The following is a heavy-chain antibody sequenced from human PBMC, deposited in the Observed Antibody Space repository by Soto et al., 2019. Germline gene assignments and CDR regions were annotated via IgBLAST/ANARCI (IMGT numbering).Heavy chain of an antibody. V-gene: IGHV3-23*01. Sequence: EVQLLESGGGLVQPGGSLRLSCAASGFTFSTCAMNWVRQAPGKGLEWVSGISGRGGSTYYADSVQGRFTISRDNSKKTLYLQLNSLRVEDTAVYYCVKGVEGGRNYYYYMDVWANVTTVTVSS. CDR2: ISGRGGST. D-gene: IGHD2-15*01. CDR3: VKGVEGGRNYYYYMDV. CDR1: GFTFSTCA. J-gene: IGHJ6*03.